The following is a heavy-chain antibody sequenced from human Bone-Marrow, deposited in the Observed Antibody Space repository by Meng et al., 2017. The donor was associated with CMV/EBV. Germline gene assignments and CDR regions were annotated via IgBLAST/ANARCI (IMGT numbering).Heavy chain of an antibody. CDR2: ISWNSGSI. Sequence: SLKISCAASGFTFDDYAMHWVRQPPGKGLEWVSGISWNSGSIGYADSVKGRFTISRDNAKNSLHLQMNSLRAEDTALYYCAKDYSAYDIGVDAFYIWGQGTRVTGSS. D-gene: IGHD5-12*01. V-gene: IGHV3-9*01. CDR3: AKDYSAYDIGVDAFYI. J-gene: IGHJ3*02. CDR1: GFTFDDYA.